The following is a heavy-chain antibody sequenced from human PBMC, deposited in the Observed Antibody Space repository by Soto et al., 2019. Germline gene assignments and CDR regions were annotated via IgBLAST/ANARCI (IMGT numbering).Heavy chain of an antibody. V-gene: IGHV4-59*01. Sequence: SETLSLTCTVSGGSISSYYWSWIRQPPGKGQEWKAYIYYTGSTNYNPSLKSRVTLSADTSKNQFSLKLISVTAADTAMYYCARVDSSASYFDYWGRGTLVTVSS. J-gene: IGHJ4*02. D-gene: IGHD3-22*01. CDR1: GGSISSYY. CDR2: IYYTGST. CDR3: ARVDSSASYFDY.